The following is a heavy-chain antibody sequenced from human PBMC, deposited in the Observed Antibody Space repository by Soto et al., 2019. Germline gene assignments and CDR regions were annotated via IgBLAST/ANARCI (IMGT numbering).Heavy chain of an antibody. CDR2: IRGDGGAT. V-gene: IGHV3-23*01. CDR1: GFTLSDYD. CDR3: AKDLTGGEHTAFDV. Sequence: DVHLLESGGGLVQPGGSLRLSCVASGFTLSDYDMGWVRLAPGKGLEWVSLIRGDGGATYYARSLEGRLTISRDTSENTLKLQINRLSAEDKALDYCAKDLTGGEHTAFDVWGQGTLVTVSS. D-gene: IGHD1-26*01. J-gene: IGHJ3*01.